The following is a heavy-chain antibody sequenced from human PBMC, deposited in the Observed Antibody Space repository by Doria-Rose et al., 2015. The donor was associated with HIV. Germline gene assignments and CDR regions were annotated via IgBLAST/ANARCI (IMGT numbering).Heavy chain of an antibody. J-gene: IGHJ4*02. CDR2: ISSSATT. D-gene: IGHD3-10*01. CDR1: GDSISSGDSF. CDR3: ARARNYGFPHFFDF. Sequence: QVQLQESGPGLVRPSQTLSLTCTVSGDSISSGDSFWSWIRQPPGKGPEWIGYISSSATTYYYPSIRGRLTISLDASKNQFSLNLNSVTAADTAVYYCARARNYGFPHFFDFWGQGTLVTVSS. V-gene: IGHV4-30-4*01.